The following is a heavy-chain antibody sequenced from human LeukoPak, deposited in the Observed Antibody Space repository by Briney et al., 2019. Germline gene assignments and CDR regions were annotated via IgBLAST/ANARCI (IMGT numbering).Heavy chain of an antibody. CDR2: ISSSSSYI. CDR1: GFTFSSYS. J-gene: IGHJ6*02. Sequence: GGSLRLSCAASGFTFSSYSMNWVRQAPGKGLEWVSSISSSSSYIYYADSVKGRFTISRDNAKNSLYLQVNSLRAEDTAVYYCAREVVVITTYDYYYGMDVWGQGTTVTVSS. D-gene: IGHD3-22*01. CDR3: AREVVVITTYDYYYGMDV. V-gene: IGHV3-21*01.